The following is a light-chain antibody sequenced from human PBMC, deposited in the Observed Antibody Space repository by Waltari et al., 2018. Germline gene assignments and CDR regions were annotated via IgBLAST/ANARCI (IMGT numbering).Light chain of an antibody. CDR2: GAS. J-gene: IGKJ5*01. CDR3: QQYGSSPG. Sequence: EIVLTQSPGTLSLSPGERASLSCRASQSVSTSYLDWYQQKPGQPPSLLIYGASSRTTGIPDRFSVSGSGTDFTLTISRLEPEDVVVYYCQQYGSSPGFGPGTRLDLK. CDR1: QSVSTSY. V-gene: IGKV3-20*01.